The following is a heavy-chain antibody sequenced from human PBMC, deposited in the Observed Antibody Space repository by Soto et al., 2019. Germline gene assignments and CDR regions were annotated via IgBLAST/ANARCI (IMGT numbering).Heavy chain of an antibody. CDR1: GGTFSSYA. CDR2: IIPIFGTA. J-gene: IGHJ3*02. CDR3: ARVDHSGYDYDAFDI. V-gene: IGHV1-69*13. Sequence: ASVKVSCKASGGTFSSYAISWVRQAPGQGLEWMGGIIPIFGTANYAQKFQGRVTITADESTSTAYMELSSLRSEDTALYYCARVDHSGYDYDAFDIWGQGTMVTVSS. D-gene: IGHD5-12*01.